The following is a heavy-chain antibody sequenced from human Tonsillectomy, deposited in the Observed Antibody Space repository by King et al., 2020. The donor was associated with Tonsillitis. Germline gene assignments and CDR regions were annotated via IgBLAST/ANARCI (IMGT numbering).Heavy chain of an antibody. CDR3: ARVDGVPPAVGSGYFYFYMDV. CDR1: GGSFSGYY. J-gene: IGHJ6*03. Sequence: VQLQQWGAGLLKPSETLSLTCAVYGGSFSGYYWTWIRQPPGKGLEWIGEINHSGSTNYNPSLKSRVTISVDTSKNQFCLKLSSVTAADTAIYYCARVDGVPPAVGSGYFYFYMDVWGKGTPVTVSS. V-gene: IGHV4-34*01. D-gene: IGHD2-2*01. CDR2: INHSGST.